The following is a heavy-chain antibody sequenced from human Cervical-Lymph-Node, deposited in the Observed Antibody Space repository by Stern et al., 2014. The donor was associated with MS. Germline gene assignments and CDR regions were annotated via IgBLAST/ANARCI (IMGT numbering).Heavy chain of an antibody. D-gene: IGHD1-26*01. J-gene: IGHJ6*02. V-gene: IGHV2-70*04. CDR3: ARDPNESYIRDRNIYFGMDV. CDR1: GFSLTTSGMR. Sequence: QVTLRESGPALVKPTQTLTLTCTFSGFSLTTSGMRVSWIRQPPGKALEWLGSIDWDDDKLFSTSLQTRLTISKDTSKNQVVLTMTNMAPVDTATYYCARDPNESYIRDRNIYFGMDVWGQGTTVTVSS. CDR2: IDWDDDK.